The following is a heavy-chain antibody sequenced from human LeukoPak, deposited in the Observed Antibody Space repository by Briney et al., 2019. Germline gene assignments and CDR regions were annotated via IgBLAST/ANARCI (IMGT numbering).Heavy chain of an antibody. CDR1: GGSISSSNW. CDR3: ASSVRYYDEDAFDI. J-gene: IGHJ3*02. CDR2: IYYSGST. D-gene: IGHD3-22*01. V-gene: IGHV4-4*02. Sequence: SGTLSLTCAVSGGSISSSNWWSWVRQPPGKGLEWIGYIYYSGSTNYNPSLKSRVTISVDTSKNQFSLKLSSVTAADTAVYYCASSVRYYDEDAFDIWGQGTMVTVSS.